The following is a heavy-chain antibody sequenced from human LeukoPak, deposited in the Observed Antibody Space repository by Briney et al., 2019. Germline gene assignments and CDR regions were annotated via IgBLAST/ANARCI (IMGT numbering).Heavy chain of an antibody. V-gene: IGHV3-7*01. CDR3: TISWFHDD. J-gene: IGHJ4*02. Sequence: GGSLRLSCAASGLTFSSYWMNWVRQAPGKGLEWVANIKQDGSGKHYVDSVKGRFTISRDNAKNSLYLQMNSLRAEDTAMYYCTISWFHDDWGQGTLVTVSS. CDR2: IKQDGSGK. CDR1: GLTFSSYW. D-gene: IGHD6-13*01.